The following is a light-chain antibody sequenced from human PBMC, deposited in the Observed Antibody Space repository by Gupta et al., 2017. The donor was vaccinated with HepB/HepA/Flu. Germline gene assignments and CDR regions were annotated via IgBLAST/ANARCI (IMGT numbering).Light chain of an antibody. V-gene: IGLV2-14*03. CDR3: SSYTSISTLGV. J-gene: IGLJ1*01. CDR1: SSDVGGYNN. CDR2: DVS. Sequence: QSALTQPASVSGSPGQSNTLSSSGTSSDVGGYNNVSWYQQHPGKAPKLMIYDVSNRPSGVSNRFSGSRSGNTASLSISGLQAEDDADYYCSSYTSISTLGVFGSATQVTVL.